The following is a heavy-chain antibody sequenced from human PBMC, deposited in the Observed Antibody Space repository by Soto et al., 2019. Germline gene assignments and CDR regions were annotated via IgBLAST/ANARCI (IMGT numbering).Heavy chain of an antibody. V-gene: IGHV1-69*13. CDR2: IIPIFGTA. D-gene: IGHD3-9*01. J-gene: IGHJ4*02. CDR3: ARDVYDILTGYYWYYFDY. Sequence: RASVKVSCKASGGTFSSYAISWVRQAPGQGLEWMGGIIPIFGTANYAQKFQGRVTITADESTSTAYMELSSLRSEDTAVYYCARDVYDILTGYYWYYFDYWGQGTLVTVSS. CDR1: GGTFSSYA.